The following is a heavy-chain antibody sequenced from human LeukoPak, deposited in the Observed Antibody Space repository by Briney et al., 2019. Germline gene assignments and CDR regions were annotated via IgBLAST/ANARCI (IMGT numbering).Heavy chain of an antibody. J-gene: IGHJ4*02. CDR3: ARSYDYVWGSYLPAKGSDY. Sequence: SETLSLTCAVYGGSFSGYYWSWIRQPPGKGLEWIGEINHIGSTNYNPSLKSRVTISVDTSKNQFSLKLSSVTAADTAVYYCARSYDYVWGSYLPAKGSDYWGQGTLVTVSS. V-gene: IGHV4-34*01. D-gene: IGHD3-16*02. CDR2: INHIGST. CDR1: GGSFSGYY.